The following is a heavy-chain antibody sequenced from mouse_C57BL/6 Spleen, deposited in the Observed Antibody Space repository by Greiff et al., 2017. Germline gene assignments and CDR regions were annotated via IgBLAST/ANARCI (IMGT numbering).Heavy chain of an antibody. J-gene: IGHJ1*03. CDR2: IYPGSGST. D-gene: IGHD1-1*01. Sequence: QVQLQQPGAELVKPGASVKMSCKASGYTFTSYWITWVKQRPGQGLEWIGDIYPGSGSTNYNEKFKSKATLTVDTSSSTAYLQLSSLTSEDSAVYYCGRPHYYGSREDWYFDVWGTGTTVTVSS. CDR3: GRPHYYGSREDWYFDV. CDR1: GYTFTSYW. V-gene: IGHV1-55*01.